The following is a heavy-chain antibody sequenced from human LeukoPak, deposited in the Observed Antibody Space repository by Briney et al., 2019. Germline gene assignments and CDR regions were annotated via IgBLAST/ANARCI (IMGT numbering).Heavy chain of an antibody. J-gene: IGHJ2*01. Sequence: GGSLRLSCAASGFPFSRCAMSGVRQAPGKGLEWVSAISGNGISTYSPDSVKGRFTISRDNSKNTLYLQMNSLRAEDTAVYYCAKDHGDYPSRYFDVWGRGTLVTVSS. V-gene: IGHV3-23*01. CDR3: AKDHGDYPSRYFDV. CDR1: GFPFSRCA. CDR2: ISGNGIST. D-gene: IGHD4-17*01.